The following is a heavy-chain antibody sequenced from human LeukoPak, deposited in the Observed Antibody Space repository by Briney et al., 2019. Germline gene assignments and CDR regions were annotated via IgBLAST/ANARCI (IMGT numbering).Heavy chain of an antibody. J-gene: IGHJ5*02. CDR1: GGSFSGYY. V-gene: IGHV4-34*01. D-gene: IGHD6-6*01. Sequence: SETLSLTCAVYGGSFSGYYWSWIRQPPGKGLEWIGEINHSGSTNYNPSLKSRVTIPVDTSKNQFSLKLSSVTAADTAVYYCARALKGYSSSYNWSDPWGQGTLVTVSS. CDR2: INHSGST. CDR3: ARALKGYSSSYNWSDP.